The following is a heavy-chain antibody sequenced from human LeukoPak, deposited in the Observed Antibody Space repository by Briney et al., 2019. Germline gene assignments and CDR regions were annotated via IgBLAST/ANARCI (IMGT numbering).Heavy chain of an antibody. CDR2: ISYDGSNK. V-gene: IGHV3-30-3*01. Sequence: GGSLRLSCAASGFTFSSYAMHWVRQAPGKGLEWVAVISYDGSNKYYADSVKGRFTISRDNSKNTLYLQMNSLRAEDTAVYYCARVLGVTQSATFDYWGQGTLVTVSS. J-gene: IGHJ4*02. CDR3: ARVLGVTQSATFDY. CDR1: GFTFSSYA. D-gene: IGHD4-23*01.